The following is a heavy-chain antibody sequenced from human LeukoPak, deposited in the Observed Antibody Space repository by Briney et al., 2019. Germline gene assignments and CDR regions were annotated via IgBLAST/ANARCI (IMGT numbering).Heavy chain of an antibody. Sequence: GGSLRLSCAVSGITLSNYGMSWVRQAPGKGLEWVAGISDSGGSTNYADSVKGRFTISRDNPKNTLYLQMNSLRAEDTAVYFCAKRGVVIRVILVGFHKEAYYFDTWGQGALVTVSS. V-gene: IGHV3-23*01. J-gene: IGHJ4*02. CDR1: GITLSNYG. D-gene: IGHD3-22*01. CDR2: ISDSGGST. CDR3: AKRGVVIRVILVGFHKEAYYFDT.